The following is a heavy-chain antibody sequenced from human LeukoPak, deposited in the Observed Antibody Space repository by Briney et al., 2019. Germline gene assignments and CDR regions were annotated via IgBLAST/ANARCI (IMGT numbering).Heavy chain of an antibody. CDR3: ASTMVRAAFDI. CDR2: IYHSGST. V-gene: IGHV4-38-2*01. CDR1: GYSISSGYY. Sequence: SETLSLTCAVSGYSISSGYYWGWIRQPPGKGLEWIGSIYHSGSTYYNPSLKSRVTISVDTSKNQFSLKLSSVTAADTAVYYCASTMVRAAFDIWGQGTMVTVSS. J-gene: IGHJ3*02. D-gene: IGHD3-10*01.